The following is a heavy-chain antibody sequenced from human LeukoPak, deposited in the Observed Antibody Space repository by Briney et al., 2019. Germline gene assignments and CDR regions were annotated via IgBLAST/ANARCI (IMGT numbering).Heavy chain of an antibody. CDR2: INSDGINT. CDR3: ARLRRTRHGSYGSGSYYAFDI. J-gene: IGHJ3*02. D-gene: IGHD3-10*01. Sequence: GGSLRLSCAASGFTFSNYWMHWVRQAPGKGLVWVSRINSDGINTSYADSVKGRFTISRDNAKNTLNLQMNSLRAEDTAVYYCARLRRTRHGSYGSGSYYAFDIWGQGTMVTVSS. V-gene: IGHV3-74*01. CDR1: GFTFSNYW.